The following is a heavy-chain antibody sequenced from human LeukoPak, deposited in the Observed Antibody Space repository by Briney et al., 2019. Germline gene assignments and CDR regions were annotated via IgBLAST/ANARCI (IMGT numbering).Heavy chain of an antibody. J-gene: IGHJ5*02. CDR3: AKFPQGGQWLVRHWFDP. CDR1: GFTYSSYA. CDR2: ISGSGGGT. V-gene: IGHV3-23*01. Sequence: GGSLRLSCAASGFTYSSYAMSWVRQAPGKGLEWVSGISGSGGGTYYADSVKGRFTISRDNSKNTLYLQMNSLRAEDTAVYYCAKFPQGGQWLVRHWFDPWGQGTLVTVSS. D-gene: IGHD6-19*01.